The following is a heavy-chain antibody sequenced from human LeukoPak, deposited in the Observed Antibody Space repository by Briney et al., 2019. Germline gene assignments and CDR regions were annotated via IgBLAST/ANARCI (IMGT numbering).Heavy chain of an antibody. CDR3: ARVGYYDSSGYYYGIDY. CDR2: IYYSGST. J-gene: IGHJ4*02. CDR1: GSMYNYY. D-gene: IGHD3-22*01. Sequence: PSETLSLTCTVSGSMYNYYWSWIRQPPGKGLEWIGSIYYSGSTYYNPSLKSRVTISVDTSKNQFSLKLSSVTAADTAVYYCARVGYYDSSGYYYGIDYWGQGTLVTVSS. V-gene: IGHV4-38-2*02.